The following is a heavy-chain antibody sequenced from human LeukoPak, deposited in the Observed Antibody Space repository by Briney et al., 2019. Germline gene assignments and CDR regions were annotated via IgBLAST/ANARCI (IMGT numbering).Heavy chain of an antibody. V-gene: IGHV1-2*02. D-gene: IGHD3-3*01. CDR2: ISPNSGGT. Sequence: ASVKVSCKASGYTFTYYCVHWVRQAPGQGLEWMGCISPNSGGTHYAQKFQGRVTMTRDTSITTAYMELSRLRSDDTAVYFCARLPYDEPDYWGQGTLVTVSS. CDR3: ARLPYDEPDY. CDR1: GYTFTYYC. J-gene: IGHJ4*02.